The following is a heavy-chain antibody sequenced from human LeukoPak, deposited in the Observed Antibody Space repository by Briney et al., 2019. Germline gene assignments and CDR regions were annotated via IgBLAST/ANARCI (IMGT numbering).Heavy chain of an antibody. CDR1: GFTFNTYA. D-gene: IGHD3-10*01. CDR2: ISDGGGTT. Sequence: GGSLRLSCAASGFTFNTYAVSWLRQAPGKGPEWVSGISDGGGTTYYADSVRGRFTISRDNSRNTLYMQMSSLRVEDTAVYYCTKNPYYYVSGVDYWGQGTLVTVST. CDR3: TKNPYYYVSGVDY. V-gene: IGHV3-23*01. J-gene: IGHJ4*02.